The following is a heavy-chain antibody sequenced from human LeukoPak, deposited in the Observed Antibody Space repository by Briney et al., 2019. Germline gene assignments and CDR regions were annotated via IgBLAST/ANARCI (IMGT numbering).Heavy chain of an antibody. V-gene: IGHV1-46*01. CDR2: INPSGSST. J-gene: IGHJ4*02. Sequence: ASVKLSCKASGYTFTSYYMHWVRQAPGQGLEWMGIINPSGSSTSYAQKFQGRVTMTSDTSTSTVYMELSSLRSEDTAVYYCARGLKRYFDYWGQGTLVTVSS. CDR3: ARGLKRYFDY. D-gene: IGHD3-22*01. CDR1: GYTFTSYY.